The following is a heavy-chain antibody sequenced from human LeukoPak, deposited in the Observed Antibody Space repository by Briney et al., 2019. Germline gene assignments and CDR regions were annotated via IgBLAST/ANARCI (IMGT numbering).Heavy chain of an antibody. CDR2: ISSSSSYI. D-gene: IGHD1-26*01. Sequence: GGSLTLSCAASGFTFSSYGMSWVRQAPGKGLEWVSSISSSSSYIYYADSVKGRFTISRDNAKNSLYLQMNSLRAEDTAVYYCARDQGSGKLDYWGQGTLVTVSS. J-gene: IGHJ4*02. CDR3: ARDQGSGKLDY. CDR1: GFTFSSYG. V-gene: IGHV3-21*01.